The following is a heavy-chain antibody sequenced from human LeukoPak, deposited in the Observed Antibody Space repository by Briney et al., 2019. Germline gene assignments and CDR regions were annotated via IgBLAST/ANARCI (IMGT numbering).Heavy chain of an antibody. V-gene: IGHV3-33*06. Sequence: GGSLRLSCAASGFSFRSYGMYWVRQAPGKGLEWVAVIWHDESAEFYGDSVKGRFSISRDNSKNTLYLQMDRLRVEDTARYYCAKDHRGGWSGYFDSWGQGALVTVSS. CDR3: AKDHRGGWSGYFDS. J-gene: IGHJ4*02. CDR2: IWHDESAE. CDR1: GFSFRSYG. D-gene: IGHD6-19*01.